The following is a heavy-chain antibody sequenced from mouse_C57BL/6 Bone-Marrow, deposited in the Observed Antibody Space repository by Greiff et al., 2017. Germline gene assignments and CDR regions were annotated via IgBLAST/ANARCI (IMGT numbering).Heavy chain of an antibody. CDR1: GYTFTSYW. CDR2: IDPSDSYT. CDR3: ARGARDSHFDD. J-gene: IGHJ2*01. D-gene: IGHD3-3*01. V-gene: IGHV1-69*01. Sequence: QVQLQQPGAELVMPGASVKLSCKASGYTFTSYWMHWVKQRPGQGLEWIGEIDPSDSYTNYNQKFKGKSTLTVDKSSSTAYMQLSSLTSEDSAVYYCARGARDSHFDDWGQGTTLTVSS.